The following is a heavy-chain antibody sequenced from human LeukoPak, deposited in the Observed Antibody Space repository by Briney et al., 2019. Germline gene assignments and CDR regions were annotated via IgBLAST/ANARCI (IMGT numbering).Heavy chain of an antibody. CDR1: GFTFNTYA. V-gene: IGHV3-7*01. CDR2: LNEDGSVK. Sequence: GGSLRLSCAASGFTFNTYAMNWVRQAPGKGLEWVAELNEDGSVKYYVDSVKGRFTISRDNARSLLFLQMYNLRSEDTGVYFCANVPPSTVSYWGRGTLVTVSS. J-gene: IGHJ4*02. D-gene: IGHD3-3*02. CDR3: ANVPPSTVSY.